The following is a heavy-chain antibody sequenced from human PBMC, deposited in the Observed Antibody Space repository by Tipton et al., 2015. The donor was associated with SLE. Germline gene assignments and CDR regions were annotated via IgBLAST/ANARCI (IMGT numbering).Heavy chain of an antibody. J-gene: IGHJ5*01. CDR3: AGGKSYYDSSGYYHNYFYS. CDR1: GGSIFRSSFY. CDR2: MFYSGTS. Sequence: TLSHTCTVSGGSIFRSSFYWGWIRQPPGKGLDWIGTMFYSGTSYYNPALKSRGTISTDTSKNQVSLRLSSVTAADTAVYYCAGGKSYYDSSGYYHNYFYSWGQGTLVTVSS. D-gene: IGHD3-22*01. V-gene: IGHV4-39*07.